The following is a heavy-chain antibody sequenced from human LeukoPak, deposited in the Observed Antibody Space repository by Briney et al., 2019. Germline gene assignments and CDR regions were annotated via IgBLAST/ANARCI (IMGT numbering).Heavy chain of an antibody. Sequence: PGGSLRLSCAASGFTFSSYEMNWVRQAPGKGLEWVAFIRYDGSNKYYADSVKGRFTISRDNSKNTLYLQMNSLRAEDTAVYYCAKGGPYYYDSSGYYLDYWGQGTLVTVSS. CDR1: GFTFSSYE. J-gene: IGHJ4*02. D-gene: IGHD3-22*01. V-gene: IGHV3-30*02. CDR2: IRYDGSNK. CDR3: AKGGPYYYDSSGYYLDY.